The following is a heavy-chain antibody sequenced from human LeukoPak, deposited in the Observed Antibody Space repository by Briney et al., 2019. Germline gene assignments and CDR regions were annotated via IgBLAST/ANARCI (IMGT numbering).Heavy chain of an antibody. V-gene: IGHV4-59*01. J-gene: IGHJ3*02. CDR2: IYYSGST. CDR1: GGSFSGYY. D-gene: IGHD6-6*01. CDR3: AREQQLEDAFDI. Sequence: SETLSLTRAVYGGSFSGYYWSWIGQPPGKGLEWIGYIYYSGSTNYNPSLKSRVTISVDTSKNQFSLKLSSVTAADTAVYYCAREQQLEDAFDIWGQGTMVTVSS.